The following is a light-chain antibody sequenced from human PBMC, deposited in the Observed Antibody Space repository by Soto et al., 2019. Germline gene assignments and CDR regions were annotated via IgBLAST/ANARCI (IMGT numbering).Light chain of an antibody. CDR1: SGDVDAFDY. CDR3: TSFTSSSTQV. Sequence: QSALTQPASVSGSPGQSITISCTGTSGDVDAFDYVSWYQQHPGKAPKLMIFEVSDRPSGVSDRFSGSKSGSTASLTISGLQAEDGADYFCTSFTSSSTQVFGTGTKLTVL. V-gene: IGLV2-14*01. J-gene: IGLJ1*01. CDR2: EVS.